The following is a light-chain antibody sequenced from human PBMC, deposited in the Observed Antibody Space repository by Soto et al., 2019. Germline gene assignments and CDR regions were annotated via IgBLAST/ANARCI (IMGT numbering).Light chain of an antibody. Sequence: QSVLTQPASVSGSPGQSITISCTGTSSDFGGYNYVSWYQQHPGKAPKLMIYDVSNRPSGVSNRFSGSESGNTASLTISGLQAEDEADYYCSSYTSSSTHYVFGTGTKVTVL. CDR2: DVS. V-gene: IGLV2-14*01. CDR3: SSYTSSSTHYV. CDR1: SSDFGGYNY. J-gene: IGLJ1*01.